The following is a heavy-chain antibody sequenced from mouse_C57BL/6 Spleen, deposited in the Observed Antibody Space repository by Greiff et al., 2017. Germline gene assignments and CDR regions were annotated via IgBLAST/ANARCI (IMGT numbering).Heavy chain of an antibody. CDR3: ARNYYGSSPYYYAMDY. CDR1: GFTFSDYG. D-gene: IGHD1-1*01. CDR2: ISRGSSTI. Sequence: EVKLMESGGGLVKPGGSLKLSCAASGFTFSDYGMHWVRQAPEKGLEWVAYISRGSSTIYYADTVKGRFTISRDNAKNTLFLQMTSLRSEDTAMYYCARNYYGSSPYYYAMDYWGQGTSVTVAS. J-gene: IGHJ4*01. V-gene: IGHV5-17*01.